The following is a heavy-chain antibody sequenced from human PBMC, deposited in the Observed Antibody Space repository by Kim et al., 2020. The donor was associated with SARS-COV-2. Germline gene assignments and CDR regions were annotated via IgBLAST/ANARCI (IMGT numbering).Heavy chain of an antibody. V-gene: IGHV4-59*08. CDR2: VHYTGFT. D-gene: IGHD1-26*01. J-gene: IGHJ5*02. CDR3: ARRLAPAPGRGWAVEP. Sequence: SETLSLTCTVSGDSINNYYWTWLRQVPGKGLEWIGYVHYTGFTNYNPSLNSRVTISVDTFQNEFSLKLASLTATDTAVYYCARRLAPAPGRGWAVEPWG. CDR1: GDSINNYY.